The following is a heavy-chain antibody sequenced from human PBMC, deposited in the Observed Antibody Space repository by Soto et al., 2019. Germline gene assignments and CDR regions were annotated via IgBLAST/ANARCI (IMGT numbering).Heavy chain of an antibody. CDR1: GFTFSSYA. CDR2: ISGSGGST. V-gene: IGHV3-23*01. D-gene: IGHD2-21*01. CDR3: AKDRVVPTWYGQGGNWFDP. J-gene: IGHJ5*02. Sequence: GGSLRLSCAASGFTFSSYAMSWVRQAPGKGLEWVSAISGSGGSTYYADSVKGRFTISRDNSKNTLYLQMNSLRAEDTAVYYCAKDRVVPTWYGQGGNWFDPWGQGTLVTVSS.